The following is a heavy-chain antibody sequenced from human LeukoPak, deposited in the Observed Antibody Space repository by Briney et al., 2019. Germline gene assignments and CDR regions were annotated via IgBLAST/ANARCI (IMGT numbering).Heavy chain of an antibody. CDR1: GYSISSGYY. CDR3: AREGYGSGSYFDY. J-gene: IGHJ4*02. D-gene: IGHD3-10*01. V-gene: IGHV4-38-2*02. CDR2: IYHSGST. Sequence: SETLSLTCTVSGYSISSGYYWGWIRQPPGKGLEWIGSIYHSGSTYYNPSLKSRVTISVDTSKNQFSLKLSSVTAADTAVYYCAREGYGSGSYFDYWGQGTLVTVSS.